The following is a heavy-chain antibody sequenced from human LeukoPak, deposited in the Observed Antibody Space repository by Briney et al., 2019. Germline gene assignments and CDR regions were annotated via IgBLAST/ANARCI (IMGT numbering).Heavy chain of an antibody. CDR2: ISSSSSYI. V-gene: IGHV3-21*01. J-gene: IGHJ4*02. CDR1: GFTFSSYS. Sequence: GGSLRLSCAPSGFTFSSYSMNWVGQAPGKGLKWVSSISSSSSYIYYADSVKGRFTISRDNAKNSLYLQMNSLRAEDTAVYYCARDLSSNSFDYWGQGTLVTVSS. CDR3: ARDLSSNSFDY. D-gene: IGHD6-13*01.